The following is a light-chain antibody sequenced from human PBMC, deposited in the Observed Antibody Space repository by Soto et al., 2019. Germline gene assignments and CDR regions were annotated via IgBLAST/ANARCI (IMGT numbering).Light chain of an antibody. CDR3: QQYGSSPWT. CDR2: IAS. J-gene: IGKJ1*01. CDR1: QSVSSNY. Sequence: EIVLTQSPGTLSLSPGERATLSCRASQSVSSNYLAWYQQKTGQTPRLVIYIASSRAPGIPDRFSGSGSGTHLTLTISRVEPEDFAVYYCQQYGSSPWTFGQGTKVEIK. V-gene: IGKV3-20*01.